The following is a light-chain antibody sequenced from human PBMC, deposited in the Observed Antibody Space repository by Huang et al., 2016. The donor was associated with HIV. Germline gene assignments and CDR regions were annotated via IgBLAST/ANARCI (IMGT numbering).Light chain of an antibody. CDR1: QSLSDNS. Sequence: EIVLTQFPGTLSLSPGGRATLSCRASQSLSDNSLAWYQQRPGQAPRLVIYGAFNRATGIPDRFSGSGSRTDFTLTISRLEPEEFAVYYCQQYAGSPQTFGGGTKVEIK. CDR3: QQYAGSPQT. V-gene: IGKV3-20*01. J-gene: IGKJ4*01. CDR2: GAF.